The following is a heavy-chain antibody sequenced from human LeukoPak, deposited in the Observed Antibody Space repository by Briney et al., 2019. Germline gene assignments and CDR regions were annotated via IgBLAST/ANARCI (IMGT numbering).Heavy chain of an antibody. J-gene: IGHJ4*02. Sequence: GGSLRLSCAASGFTFSSYAMGWVRQAPGKGLELVSTISGTGSSTYYADSVKRRFTISRDNSKNTLSLQMNSLRAEDTAIYFCEKKTAYDIFTGLDYWGQGALVTVSS. CDR2: ISGTGSST. D-gene: IGHD3-9*01. V-gene: IGHV3-23*01. CDR1: GFTFSSYA. CDR3: EKKTAYDIFTGLDY.